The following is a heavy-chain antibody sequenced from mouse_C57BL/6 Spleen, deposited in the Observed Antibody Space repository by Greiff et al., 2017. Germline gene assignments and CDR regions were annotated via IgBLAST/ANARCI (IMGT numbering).Heavy chain of an antibody. Sequence: VQLQESGPGLVQPSPSLSITCTVSGFSLTSYGVHWVRQSPGKGLEWLGVIWSGGSTDYYAAFISRLSISKDNSKSQVFYKMNSLQADDTAIYYCARGDWVIDYWGQGTTLTVSS. CDR2: IWSGGST. CDR1: GFSLTSYG. J-gene: IGHJ2*01. D-gene: IGHD4-1*01. CDR3: ARGDWVIDY. V-gene: IGHV2-2*01.